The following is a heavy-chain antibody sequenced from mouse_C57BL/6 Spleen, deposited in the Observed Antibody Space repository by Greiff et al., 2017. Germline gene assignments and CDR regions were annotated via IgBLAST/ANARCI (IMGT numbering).Heavy chain of an antibody. CDR1: GFTFSDYG. CDR3: ERTTAQAYWYLDV. J-gene: IGHJ1*03. V-gene: IGHV5-17*01. D-gene: IGHD3-2*02. Sequence: EVKLVESGGGLVKPGGSLKLSCAASGFTFSDYGMHWVRQAPEKGLEWVAYISSGSSTIYYADTVKGRFTISRDNAKNTLFLQMTSLRSEDTAMYYCERTTAQAYWYLDVWGTGTTVTVSS. CDR2: ISSGSSTI.